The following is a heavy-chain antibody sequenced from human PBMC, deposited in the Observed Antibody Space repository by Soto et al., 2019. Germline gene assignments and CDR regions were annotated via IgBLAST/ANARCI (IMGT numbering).Heavy chain of an antibody. CDR1: GYTFNSYG. CDR2: ISAYNGNT. J-gene: IGHJ4*02. CDR3: ARVDSSGWYYFDY. Sequence: GASVKVSCKDSGYTFNSYGISWVRQDTGQGLEWMGWISAYNGNTNYAQKLQGRVTMTTDTSTSTAYMELRSLRSDDTAVYYCARVDSSGWYYFDYWGQGTLVTVSS. D-gene: IGHD6-19*01. V-gene: IGHV1-18*01.